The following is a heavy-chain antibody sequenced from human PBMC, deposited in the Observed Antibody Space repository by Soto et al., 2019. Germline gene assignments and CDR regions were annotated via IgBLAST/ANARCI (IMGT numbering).Heavy chain of an antibody. V-gene: IGHV3-23*01. CDR2: ISGSGGST. CDR3: AKDRFGIAAAGTTNWSDP. D-gene: IGHD6-13*01. J-gene: IGHJ5*02. Sequence: GGSLRLSCAASGFTFSSYAMSWVRQAPGKGLEWVSAISGSGGSTYYADSVKGRFTISRDNSKNTLYLQMNSLRAEDTAVYYCAKDRFGIAAAGTTNWSDPWGKGTRVTV. CDR1: GFTFSSYA.